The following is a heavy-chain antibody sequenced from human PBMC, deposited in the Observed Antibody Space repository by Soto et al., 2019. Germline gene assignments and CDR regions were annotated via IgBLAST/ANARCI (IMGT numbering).Heavy chain of an antibody. V-gene: IGHV3-21*01. CDR2: VSSSSSYI. D-gene: IGHD6-25*01. J-gene: IGHJ4*02. CDR1: GFTFSSYS. Sequence: PGGSLRLSCAASGFTFSSYSMNWVRQAPGKGLEWVSSVSSSSSYIYYADSVKGRFTISRDNAKNSLYLQLNSLRAEDTAVYYCARLDRGSLDYWGQGTLVTVSS. CDR3: ARLDRGSLDY.